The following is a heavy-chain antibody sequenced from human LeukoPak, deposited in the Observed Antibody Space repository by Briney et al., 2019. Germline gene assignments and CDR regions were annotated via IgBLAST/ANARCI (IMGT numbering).Heavy chain of an antibody. V-gene: IGHV3-23*01. CDR3: AKDLKQWLAEPRYYFDY. D-gene: IGHD6-19*01. CDR1: GFTLSSYA. CDR2: ISGSGGST. Sequence: GGSLRLSCAASGFTLSSYAMSWLPQAPGKGREWVSAISGSGGSTYYADSVKGRFTISRDNSKNTLYLQMNSLRAEDTAVYYCAKDLKQWLAEPRYYFDYWGQGTLVTVSS. J-gene: IGHJ4*02.